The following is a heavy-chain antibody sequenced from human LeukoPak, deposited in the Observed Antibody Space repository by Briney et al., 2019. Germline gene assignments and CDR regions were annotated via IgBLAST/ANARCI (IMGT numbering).Heavy chain of an antibody. Sequence: GASVKVSCKASGYTFTSYAIHWVRQAPGQRLEWMGWINGGNGNAKYSQEFQDRVTITRDTSANTAYMELSSLRSEDMALYYCARGGSYAMDVWGQGTTVTVAS. CDR3: ARGGSYAMDV. D-gene: IGHD2-2*01. CDR2: INGGNGNA. J-gene: IGHJ6*02. V-gene: IGHV1-3*03. CDR1: GYTFTSYA.